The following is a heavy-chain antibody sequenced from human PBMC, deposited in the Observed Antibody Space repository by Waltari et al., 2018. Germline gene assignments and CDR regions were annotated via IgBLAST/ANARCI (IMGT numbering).Heavy chain of an antibody. CDR1: GGSFSGYY. D-gene: IGHD2-15*01. CDR3: ARGVTCSGGSCYLDLDY. CDR2: INHSGST. Sequence: QVQLQQWGAGLLKPSETLSLTCAVYGGSFSGYYWSWIRQPPGKGLEWIGEINHSGSTNYNPSLKSRVTISVDTSKNQFSLKLSSVTAADTAVYYCARGVTCSGGSCYLDLDYWGQGTLVTVSS. J-gene: IGHJ4*02. V-gene: IGHV4-34*01.